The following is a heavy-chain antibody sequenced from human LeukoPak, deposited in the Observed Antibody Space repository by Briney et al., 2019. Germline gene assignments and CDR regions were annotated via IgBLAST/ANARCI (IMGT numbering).Heavy chain of an antibody. CDR1: GGSISTHY. Sequence: SETLSRTCTVPGGSISTHYWSWIRQPAGKGLEWIGRISTTGSTNYNPSLKSRVTMSIDTSKNQFSLKLSAVTAADTAAYYCAREVEMASQFGCWGQGTLVAVSS. CDR3: AREVEMASQFGC. V-gene: IGHV4-4*07. D-gene: IGHD5-24*01. J-gene: IGHJ4*02. CDR2: ISTTGST.